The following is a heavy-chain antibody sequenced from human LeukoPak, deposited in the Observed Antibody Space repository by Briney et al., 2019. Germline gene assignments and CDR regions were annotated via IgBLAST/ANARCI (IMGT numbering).Heavy chain of an antibody. J-gene: IGHJ4*02. D-gene: IGHD3-9*01. CDR3: ARTVLRYFDWLPLIDY. CDR2: INPNSGGT. Sequence: VASVKVSCKASGYTFTGYYMHWVRQAPGQGLEWMGRINPNSGGTNYAQKFQGRVTMTRDTSISTAYMELSRLRSDDTAVYHCARTVLRYFDWLPLIDYWGQGTLVTVSS. V-gene: IGHV1-2*06. CDR1: GYTFTGYY.